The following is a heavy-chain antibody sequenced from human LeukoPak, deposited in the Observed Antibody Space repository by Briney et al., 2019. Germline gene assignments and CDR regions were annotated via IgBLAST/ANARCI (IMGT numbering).Heavy chain of an antibody. CDR1: LGSISSYS. V-gene: IGHV4-4*07. J-gene: IGHJ2*01. CDR3: ARDALGMLGVWYFDL. Sequence: PSETLSLNCNVSLGSISSYSWTWIRQPAGKGLEWIGRIYNSGSTNYDPSLESRVTMSVDTSKKQLSLKPSSVTAADTAVYYCARDALGMLGVWYFDLWGRGTLVTVSS. D-gene: IGHD3-10*02. CDR2: IYNSGST.